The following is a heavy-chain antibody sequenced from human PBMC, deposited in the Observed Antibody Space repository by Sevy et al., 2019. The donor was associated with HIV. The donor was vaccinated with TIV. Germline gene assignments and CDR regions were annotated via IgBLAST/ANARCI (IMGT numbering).Heavy chain of an antibody. V-gene: IGHV3-23*01. Sequence: GGSLRLSCAASGFPFSNFAMSWVRQAPGKGLEWVSTLIGGGSRTYYADSVTGRFIISRDNARNTLYLQMNSLRAEDTAIYYCANRRVQSGLSGGGANYGMDVWGRGTTVTVSS. CDR1: GFPFSNFA. J-gene: IGHJ6*02. CDR3: ANRRVQSGLSGGGANYGMDV. D-gene: IGHD2-8*02. CDR2: LIGGGSRT.